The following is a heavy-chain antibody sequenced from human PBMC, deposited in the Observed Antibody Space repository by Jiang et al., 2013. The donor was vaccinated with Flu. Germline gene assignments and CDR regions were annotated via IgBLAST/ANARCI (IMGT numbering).Heavy chain of an antibody. D-gene: IGHD1-26*01. CDR3: ASSNWELLPVYTFDI. CDR2: IYPGDSDT. V-gene: IGHV5-51*01. J-gene: IGHJ3*02. Sequence: MGIIYPGDSDTRYSPSFQGQVTISADKSISTAYLQWSSLKASDTAMYYCASSNWELLPVYTFDIWGQGTMVTVSS.